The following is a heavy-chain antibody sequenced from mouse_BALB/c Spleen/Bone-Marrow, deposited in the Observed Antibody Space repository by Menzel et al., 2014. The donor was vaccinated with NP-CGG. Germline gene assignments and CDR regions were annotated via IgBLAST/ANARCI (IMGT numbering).Heavy chain of an antibody. CDR2: ISSGSSTV. CDR1: GFIFSSFG. V-gene: IGHV5-17*02. D-gene: IGHD1-1*01. CDR3: ARSGSSSGYFDY. Sequence: EVQRVESGGGLVQPGGSRKLSCAASGFIFSSFGMHWVRQAPEKGLEWVAYISSGSSTVYYADKVMGRFTISRDNPKNTLFLQMTSLRSEDTAMYYCARSGSSSGYFDYWGQGTTLTVSS. J-gene: IGHJ2*01.